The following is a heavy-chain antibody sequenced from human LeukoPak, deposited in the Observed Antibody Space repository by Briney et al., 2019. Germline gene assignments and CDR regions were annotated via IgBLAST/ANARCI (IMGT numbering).Heavy chain of an antibody. CDR2: ISAYNGNT. J-gene: IGHJ6*03. V-gene: IGHV1-18*01. D-gene: IGHD5-24*01. Sequence: GASVKVSCKASGYTFTSYAISWVRQAPGQGLEWMGWISAYNGNTNYAQKLQGRVTMTTDTSTSTAYMELRSLRSDDTAVYYCARNVEGQRWLQFFRYHYYYMDVWGKGTTVTISS. CDR3: ARNVEGQRWLQFFRYHYYYMDV. CDR1: GYTFTSYA.